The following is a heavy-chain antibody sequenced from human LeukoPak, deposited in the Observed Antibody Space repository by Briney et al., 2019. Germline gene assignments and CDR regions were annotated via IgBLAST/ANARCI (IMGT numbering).Heavy chain of an antibody. Sequence: GGSLRLSCAASGFTFSSYSMNWVRQAPGKVLEWVSYISSSSSTIYYADSVKGRFTISRDNAKNSLYLQMNSLRAEDTAVYYCARDFHRRLYDSSGYYLYWGQGTLVTVSS. D-gene: IGHD3-22*01. CDR3: ARDFHRRLYDSSGYYLY. J-gene: IGHJ4*02. CDR1: GFTFSSYS. V-gene: IGHV3-48*01. CDR2: ISSSSSTI.